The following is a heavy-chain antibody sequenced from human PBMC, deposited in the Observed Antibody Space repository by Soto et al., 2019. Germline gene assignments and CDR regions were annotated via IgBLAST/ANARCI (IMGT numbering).Heavy chain of an antibody. CDR2: ISDSGSTI. Sequence: PGGSLRLSCAASGFTFSDYYMSWIRQAPGKGLEWVSYISDSGSTIKYADSVKGRFTIPRDNAKNSLYLQMNSLRVEDTAVYYCAGGVMYSGSYHDWGQGALVTVSS. V-gene: IGHV3-11*04. CDR3: AGGVMYSGSYHD. J-gene: IGHJ4*02. D-gene: IGHD1-26*01. CDR1: GFTFSDYY.